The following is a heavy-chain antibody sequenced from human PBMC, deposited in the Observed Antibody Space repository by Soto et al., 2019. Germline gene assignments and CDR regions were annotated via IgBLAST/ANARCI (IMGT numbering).Heavy chain of an antibody. CDR1: GFTFSTYA. V-gene: IGHV3-33*08. Sequence: GGSLRLSCAASGFTFSTYAMTCVRQAPGKGLEWVAVIVSDGSANYHADSVEGRFTISRDNSKDTLYLQMNSLRAEDTAVYYCARDDAFGNENGFDIWGQGTMVTVSS. D-gene: IGHD1-1*01. J-gene: IGHJ3*02. CDR2: IVSDGSAN. CDR3: ARDDAFGNENGFDI.